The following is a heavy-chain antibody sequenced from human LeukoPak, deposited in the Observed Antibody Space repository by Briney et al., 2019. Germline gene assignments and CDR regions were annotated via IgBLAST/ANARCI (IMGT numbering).Heavy chain of an antibody. CDR3: VRAYSANAYGYGY. J-gene: IGHJ4*02. D-gene: IGHD5-18*01. Sequence: PGGSLRLSCAASGFTFSSYSMNWVRQAPGKGLEWIAYISASSNRIYYADSVKGRFTISRDNAKNSLYLQMNSLTDEDTATYYCVRAYSANAYGYGYWGQGTLVTVSS. CDR1: GFTFSSYS. V-gene: IGHV3-48*02. CDR2: ISASSNRI.